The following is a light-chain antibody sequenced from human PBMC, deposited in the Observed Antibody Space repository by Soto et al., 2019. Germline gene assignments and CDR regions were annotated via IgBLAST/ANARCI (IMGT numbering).Light chain of an antibody. CDR3: SSYTSSTTRV. CDR2: EVS. J-gene: IGLJ1*01. Sequence: QSVLTQPASVSGSPGQSITISCTGTSSDVGGYNYVSWYQQHPGKAPKLMICEVSNRPSGASNRFSGSKSGNTASLTISGLQAEDEADYYCSSYTSSTTRVFGTGTKGTV. CDR1: SSDVGGYNY. V-gene: IGLV2-14*01.